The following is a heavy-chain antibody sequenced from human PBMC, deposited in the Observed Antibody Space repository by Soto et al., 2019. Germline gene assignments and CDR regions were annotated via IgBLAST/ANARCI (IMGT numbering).Heavy chain of an antibody. CDR3: VRETGFTTTSDAFNI. J-gene: IGHJ3*02. Sequence: EVQLVESGGGLVQPGGSLRLSCAASGFTFSGSDMNWVRHTRGKGLEWDSGIGTGGDTYYADSVRGRFTISREDAKGSLYLQMNSLRVEDTAVYYCVRETGFTTTSDAFNIWGQGTMVTVSS. CDR2: IGTGGDT. CDR1: GFTFSGSD. V-gene: IGHV3-13*01. D-gene: IGHD1-1*01.